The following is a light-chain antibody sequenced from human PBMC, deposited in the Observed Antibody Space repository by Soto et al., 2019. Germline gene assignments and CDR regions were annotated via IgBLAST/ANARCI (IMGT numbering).Light chain of an antibody. Sequence: QSVLTQPPSASGSPGQSVTGACTGTKSDIGVYDFVSWYQHHPGKAPRLIIYEVVQRPSGVPDRFSGSKSGNTASLTVSGLQAADEADYFCKSYAGSNTYVFGSGTKVTVL. V-gene: IGLV2-8*01. CDR1: KSDIGVYDF. CDR3: KSYAGSNTYV. J-gene: IGLJ1*01. CDR2: EVV.